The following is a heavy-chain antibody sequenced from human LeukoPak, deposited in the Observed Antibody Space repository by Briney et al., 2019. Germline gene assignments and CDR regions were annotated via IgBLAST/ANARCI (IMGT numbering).Heavy chain of an antibody. CDR3: ARESILTGIDP. CDR2: IYHSGST. J-gene: IGHJ5*02. CDR1: GGSISSGGYS. V-gene: IGHV4-30-2*01. Sequence: SETLSLTCAVSGGSISSGGYSWSWIRQPPGKGLEWIGCIYHSGSTYYNPSLKSRVTISVDRSKNQFSLKLSSVTAADTAVYYCARESILTGIDPWGQGTLVTVSS. D-gene: IGHD3-9*01.